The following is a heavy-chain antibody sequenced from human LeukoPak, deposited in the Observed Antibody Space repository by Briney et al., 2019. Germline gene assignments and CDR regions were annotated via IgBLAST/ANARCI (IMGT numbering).Heavy chain of an antibody. D-gene: IGHD4/OR15-4a*01. CDR2: IYGGDSDA. V-gene: IGHV5-51*01. Sequence: GESLKISCKTSGYSFTSYWVGWVRQMPGRGLEWMAIIYGGDSDAIYSPSFQGQVTVSVDKSINTAYLQWTSLKPSDTAMYYCARADYGDNVGFFEYWGQGTLVTASS. CDR1: GYSFTSYW. J-gene: IGHJ4*02. CDR3: ARADYGDNVGFFEY.